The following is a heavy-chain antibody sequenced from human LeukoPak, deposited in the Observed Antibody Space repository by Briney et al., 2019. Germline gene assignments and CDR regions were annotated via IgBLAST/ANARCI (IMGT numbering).Heavy chain of an antibody. Sequence: SETLSLTCTVSGGSISSYYWSWIRQPPGKGLEWIGYIYYSGSTNYNPSLKSRVTISVDTSKSQFSLKLSSVTAADTAVYYCARTRLSSTSCYLDYWGQGTLVTVSS. CDR2: IYYSGST. D-gene: IGHD2-2*01. CDR1: GGSISSYY. CDR3: ARTRLSSTSCYLDY. J-gene: IGHJ4*02. V-gene: IGHV4-59*01.